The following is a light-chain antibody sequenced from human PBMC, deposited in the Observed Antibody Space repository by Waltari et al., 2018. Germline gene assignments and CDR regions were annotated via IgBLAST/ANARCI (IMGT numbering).Light chain of an antibody. CDR3: YSTDSTGNHGV. CDR2: DDN. V-gene: IGLV3-10*01. J-gene: IGLJ3*02. CDR1: ALTKKY. Sequence: SYELTQPPSVSVSPGQTARITCSGDALTKKYDFWYQQKSGQAPVLIIYDDNKRPSGIPERFSGSSSGTMATLTISGAQVEDEADYYCYSTDSTGNHGVFGGGTKLTVL.